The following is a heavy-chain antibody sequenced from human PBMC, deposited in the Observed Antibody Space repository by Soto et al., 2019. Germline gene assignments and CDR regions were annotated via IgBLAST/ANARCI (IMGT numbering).Heavy chain of an antibody. J-gene: IGHJ6*02. CDR1: GGSISSAGYN. D-gene: IGHD3-10*01. CDR2: IYYSGST. V-gene: IGHV4-31*03. Sequence: PSETLSLTCTVSGGSISSAGYNWSWIRQHPGKGLEWIGYIYYSGSTYYNPSLKSRVTISVDTSKNQFSLKLSSVTAADTAVYYCARITRITMVRGVRGLVGMDVWGQGTTVT. CDR3: ARITRITMVRGVRGLVGMDV.